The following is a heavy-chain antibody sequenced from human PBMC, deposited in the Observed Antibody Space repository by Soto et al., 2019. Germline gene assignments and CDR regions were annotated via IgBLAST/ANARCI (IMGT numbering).Heavy chain of an antibody. CDR3: AKDRSGSRRDAFDI. CDR1: GFTFDDYA. V-gene: IGHV3-9*01. J-gene: IGHJ3*02. CDR2: ISWNSGSI. Sequence: PGGSLRLSCAASGFTFDDYAMHWVRQAPGKGLEWVSGISWNSGSIGYADSVKGRFTISRDNAKNSLYLQMNSLRAEDTALYYCAKDRSGSRRDAFDIWGQGTMVTVSS. D-gene: IGHD1-26*01.